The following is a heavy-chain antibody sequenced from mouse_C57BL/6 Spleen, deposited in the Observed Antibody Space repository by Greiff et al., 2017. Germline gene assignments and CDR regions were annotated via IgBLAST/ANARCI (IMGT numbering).Heavy chain of an antibody. Sequence: QVQLQQPGAELVRPGSSVKLSCKASGYTFTSYWMHWVKQRPIQGLEWIGNIDPSDSETHYNQKFKDKATLTVDKSSSTAYMQLSGLTSEDSAVYYCARGGLRRLNAMDYWGQGTSVTVSS. CDR1: GYTFTSYW. D-gene: IGHD2-4*01. J-gene: IGHJ4*01. CDR3: ARGGLRRLNAMDY. CDR2: IDPSDSET. V-gene: IGHV1-52*01.